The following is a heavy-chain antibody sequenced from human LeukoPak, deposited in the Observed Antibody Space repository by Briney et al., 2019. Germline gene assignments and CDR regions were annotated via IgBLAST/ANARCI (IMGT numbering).Heavy chain of an antibody. J-gene: IGHJ6*03. CDR3: ARAEDWEYYMDV. V-gene: IGHV1-69*05. Sequence: ASVKVSCKASGGTFSSYAISWVRQAPGQGLEWMGGIIPIFGTANYAQKFQGRVTITTDESTSTAYMELSSLRSEDTAVYYCARAEDWEYYMDVWGKGTTVTVSS. D-gene: IGHD1-26*01. CDR1: GGTFSSYA. CDR2: IIPIFGTA.